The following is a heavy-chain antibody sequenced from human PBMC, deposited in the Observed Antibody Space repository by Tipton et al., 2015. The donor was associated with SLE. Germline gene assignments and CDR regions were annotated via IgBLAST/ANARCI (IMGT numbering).Heavy chain of an antibody. CDR2: IYYSGST. CDR3: ARSAVAGTPDY. D-gene: IGHD6-19*01. Sequence: LRLSCTVSGGSISSSSYYWGWIRQPPGKGLEWIGSIYYSGSTYYNPSLKSRVTISVDTSKNQFSLKLSSVTAADTAVYYCARSAVAGTPDYWGQGTLVTVSS. V-gene: IGHV4-39*07. J-gene: IGHJ4*02. CDR1: GGSISSSSYY.